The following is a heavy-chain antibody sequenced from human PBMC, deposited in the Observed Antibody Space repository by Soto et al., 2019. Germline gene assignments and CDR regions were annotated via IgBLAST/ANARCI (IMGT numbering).Heavy chain of an antibody. J-gene: IGHJ3*02. CDR2: IIPIFGTA. CDR3: ARPESIDSSSRPNAFDI. CDR1: GGTFSSYA. V-gene: IGHV1-69*13. D-gene: IGHD6-6*01. Sequence: SVKVSCKASGGTFSSYAISWVRQAPGQGLEWMGGIIPIFGTANYPQKFQGRVTITADESTSTAYMELSSLRSEDTAVYYCARPESIDSSSRPNAFDIWGQGTMVTVSS.